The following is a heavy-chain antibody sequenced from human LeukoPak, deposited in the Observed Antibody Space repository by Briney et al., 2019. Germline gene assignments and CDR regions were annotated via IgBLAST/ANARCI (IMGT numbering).Heavy chain of an antibody. CDR2: INPNSGGT. V-gene: IGHV1-2*02. D-gene: IGHD6-25*01. CDR1: GYTFTGYY. CDR3: AREGSFSGLWDY. Sequence: ASVKVSCKASGYTFTGYYMRWVRQAPGQGLEWVGWINPNSGGTNYAQKFQGRVTMTRDTSISTAYMELSRLRSDDTAVYYCAREGSFSGLWDYWGQGTLVTVSS. J-gene: IGHJ4*02.